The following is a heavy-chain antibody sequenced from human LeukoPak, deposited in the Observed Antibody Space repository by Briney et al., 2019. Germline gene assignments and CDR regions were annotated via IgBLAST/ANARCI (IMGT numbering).Heavy chain of an antibody. J-gene: IGHJ6*02. CDR1: GGSFSGYY. Sequence: SETLSLTCAVYGGSFSGYYWSWIRQPPGKGLEWIGEIDHSGSTNYNPSLKSRVTISVDTSKNQFSLKVTSVTAADTAVYYCARVRTAYYFYGMNVWGQGTTVTVSS. D-gene: IGHD3-10*01. CDR2: IDHSGST. CDR3: ARVRTAYYFYGMNV. V-gene: IGHV4-34*01.